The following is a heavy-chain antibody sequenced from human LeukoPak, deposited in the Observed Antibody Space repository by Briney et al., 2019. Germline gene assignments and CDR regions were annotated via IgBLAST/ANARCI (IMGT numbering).Heavy chain of an antibody. V-gene: IGHV3-53*04. J-gene: IGHJ4*02. CDR1: GFTVSSNY. Sequence: GGSLRLSCAVSGFTVSSNYMSWVRQAPGKGLEWVSIIYSGDNTYYADSVKGRFTISRHNSKNTLYLQMNSLRAEDTAVYYCAREGNYYDSSGYSDYWGQGTLVTVSS. CDR3: AREGNYYDSSGYSDY. CDR2: IYSGDNT. D-gene: IGHD3-22*01.